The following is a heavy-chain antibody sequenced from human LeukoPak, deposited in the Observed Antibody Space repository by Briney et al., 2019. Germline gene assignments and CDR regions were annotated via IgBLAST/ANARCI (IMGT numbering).Heavy chain of an antibody. CDR2: IYADGTT. CDR3: ARDRAGEQNWVASDR. Sequence: GGSLRLSCSAFGFTVSNDYMAWVRQDPGKGLEWVSLIYADGTTFYKDSVKGRFNMSRDNFKNTLYLQMNSLRPDDTALYYCARDRAGEQNWVASDRWGQGTLVTVSS. J-gene: IGHJ5*02. V-gene: IGHV3-66*02. D-gene: IGHD3-16*01. CDR1: GFTVSNDY.